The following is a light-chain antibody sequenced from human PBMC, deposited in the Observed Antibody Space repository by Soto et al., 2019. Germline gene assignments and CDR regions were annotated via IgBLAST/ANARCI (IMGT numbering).Light chain of an antibody. V-gene: IGKV2-30*01. CDR3: MQGTHWPIT. CDR2: KVS. CDR1: QSLVYSDGNTY. Sequence: DVVRTQSPLSLPVTLGQPASISCRSSQSLVYSDGNTYLNWFQQRPGRSPRCLIYKVSNRDSGVPARFSGSGSGTDFALKISRVEAEDVGVYYCMQGTHWPITFGQGTRLEIK. J-gene: IGKJ5*01.